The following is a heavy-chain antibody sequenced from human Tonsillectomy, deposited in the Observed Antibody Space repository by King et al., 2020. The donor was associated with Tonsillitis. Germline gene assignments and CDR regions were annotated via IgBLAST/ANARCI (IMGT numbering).Heavy chain of an antibody. CDR2: ITSCGSAK. J-gene: IGHJ4*02. CDR3: ARQYQLLDN. V-gene: IGHV3-11*01. Sequence: VQLVESGGGLVKPGGSLTLSCAASGFTFSNFYMTWIRQAPGKGLEWVSYITSCGSAKYYADSVRGRFTISRDNSKNSLYLHMSSLRADDTAVYYWARQYQLLDNWGQGTLVTVSA. D-gene: IGHD2-2*01. CDR1: GFTFSNFY.